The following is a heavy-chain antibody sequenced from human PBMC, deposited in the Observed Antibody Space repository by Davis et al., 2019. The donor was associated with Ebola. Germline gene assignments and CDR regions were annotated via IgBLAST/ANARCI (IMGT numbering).Heavy chain of an antibody. V-gene: IGHV3-30-3*01. CDR2: ISYVGTNE. Sequence: GGSLRLSCAASGFTFSNYAIHWVRQAPGKGLEWVAVISYVGTNERYADSVKGRFTISRDNSKNTLYLQMNSLRSEDTALYYCARGTGAKGYWGQGTLVTVSS. J-gene: IGHJ4*02. D-gene: IGHD1-26*01. CDR1: GFTFSNYA. CDR3: ARGTGAKGY.